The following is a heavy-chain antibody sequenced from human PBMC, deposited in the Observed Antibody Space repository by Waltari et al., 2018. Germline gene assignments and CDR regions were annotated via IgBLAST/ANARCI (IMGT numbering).Heavy chain of an antibody. V-gene: IGHV3-7*01. CDR3: AREGLTEEAAY. CDR1: GFPFHNFW. J-gene: IGHJ4*02. D-gene: IGHD4-4*01. CDR2: IKHDGSET. Sequence: EIQLVESGGDLVQPGGSLRLSCVTSGFPFHNFWMAWVRQVPGKGLQWFASIKHDGSETYRGDSVKGRFTISRDNARNSLYLEIDRLRVEDTGVYYCAREGLTEEAAYWGQGTLVTVSS.